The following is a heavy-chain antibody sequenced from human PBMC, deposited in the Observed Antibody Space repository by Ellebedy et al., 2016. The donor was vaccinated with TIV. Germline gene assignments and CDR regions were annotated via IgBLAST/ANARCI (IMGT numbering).Heavy chain of an antibody. V-gene: IGHV3-7*03. D-gene: IGHD3-16*01. CDR3: AKVITIADY. CDR1: GFTFSSYW. Sequence: GESLKISXAASGFTFSSYWMSWVRQAPGKGLEWVANIKQDGSEKYYVDSVKGRFTISRDNAKNSLYLQMNSLRAEDTAVYYCAKVITIADYWGQGTLVTVSS. J-gene: IGHJ4*02. CDR2: IKQDGSEK.